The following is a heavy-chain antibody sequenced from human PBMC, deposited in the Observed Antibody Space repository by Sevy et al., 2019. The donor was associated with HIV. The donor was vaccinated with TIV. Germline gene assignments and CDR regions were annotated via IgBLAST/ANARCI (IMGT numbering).Heavy chain of an antibody. CDR2: IRSKAKSYAT. J-gene: IGHJ4*02. D-gene: IGHD2-8*01. CDR3: TRPPYYCFNDVCYVY. V-gene: IGHV3-73*01. CDR1: GFSFSDSG. Sequence: GGSLRLSCAASGFSFSDSGMHWVRQAPGKGLEWIGRIRSKAKSYATTYPASLKGRFTISREDSKNTRYLQMDSLKTEETAVYYCTRPPYYCFNDVCYVYWGQGTLVTVSS.